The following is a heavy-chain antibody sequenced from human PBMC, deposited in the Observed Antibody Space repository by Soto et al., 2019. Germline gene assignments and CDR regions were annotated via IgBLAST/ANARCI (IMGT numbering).Heavy chain of an antibody. CDR1: GGSIISSSYY. J-gene: IGHJ4*02. CDR2: IYYSGST. V-gene: IGHV4-39*01. Sequence: SVTMSLTCTVSGGSIISSSYYWGWIRQPPGKGLEWIGSIYYSGSTYYNPSLKSRVTISVDTSKNQLSLKLSSVTAADTAVYYCAASGYYFDYWGQGTLVTVSS. D-gene: IGHD7-27*01. CDR3: AASGYYFDY.